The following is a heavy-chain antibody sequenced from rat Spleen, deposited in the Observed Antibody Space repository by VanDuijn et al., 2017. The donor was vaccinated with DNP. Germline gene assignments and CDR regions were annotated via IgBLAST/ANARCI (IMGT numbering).Heavy chain of an antibody. CDR2: ISYDGISA. V-gene: IGHV5-7*01. Sequence: EVQLVESGGGLVQPGRSLILSCTASGFTFSDYYMAWVRQAPTKGLEWVAIISYDGISAFYRDSVKGRFTISRDNAKSTLYLQMDSLRSEDTATYYCATGGYGYWGQGVMVTVSS. CDR1: GFTFSDYY. J-gene: IGHJ2*01. D-gene: IGHD1-4*01. CDR3: ATGGYGY.